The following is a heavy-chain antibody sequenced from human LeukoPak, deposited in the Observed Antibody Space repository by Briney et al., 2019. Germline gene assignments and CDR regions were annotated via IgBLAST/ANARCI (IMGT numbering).Heavy chain of an antibody. CDR1: GGSISSSSYY. Sequence: PSETLSLTCTVPGGSISSSSYYWGWIRQPPGKGLEWIGSIYYSGSTYYNPSLKSRVTISVDTSKNQFSLKLSSVTAADTAVYYCAREAAAGFDYWGQGTLVTVSS. D-gene: IGHD6-13*01. CDR3: AREAAAGFDY. J-gene: IGHJ4*02. CDR2: IYYSGST. V-gene: IGHV4-39*02.